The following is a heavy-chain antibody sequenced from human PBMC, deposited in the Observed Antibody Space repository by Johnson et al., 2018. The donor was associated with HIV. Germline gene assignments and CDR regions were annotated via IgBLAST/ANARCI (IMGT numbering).Heavy chain of an antibody. V-gene: IGHV3-30-3*01. J-gene: IGHJ3*02. CDR3: AREIRVGATGDAFDI. Sequence: QVQLVESGGGVVRPGGSLRLSCAASGFTFSSYAIHWVRQAPGKGLEWVALISSDGSNKYYADSVKGRFTISRDNSKNTLYLQMNSLRAEDTAVYYCAREIRVGATGDAFDIWGQGTMVTVSS. CDR2: ISSDGSNK. CDR1: GFTFSSYA. D-gene: IGHD1-26*01.